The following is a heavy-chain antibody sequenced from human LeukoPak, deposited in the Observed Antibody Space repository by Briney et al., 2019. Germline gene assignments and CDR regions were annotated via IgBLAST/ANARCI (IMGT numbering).Heavy chain of an antibody. CDR3: ARESYCSGGNCYSGAGDY. V-gene: IGHV1-18*01. CDR1: GYTFSKYG. J-gene: IGHJ4*02. CDR2: ISAHNGNT. Sequence: ASVKVSCKASGYTFSKYGITWVRQAPGQGLEWMGWISAHNGNTKYAQNLQGRVTMTTDTSTSTAYMELRRLTSDDTAVYYCARESYCSGGNCYSGAGDYWGQGTLVSVSS. D-gene: IGHD2-15*01.